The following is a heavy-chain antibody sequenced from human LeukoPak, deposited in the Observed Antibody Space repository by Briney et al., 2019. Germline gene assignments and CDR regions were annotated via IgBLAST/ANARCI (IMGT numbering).Heavy chain of an antibody. J-gene: IGHJ6*02. CDR3: ARHPTNEYEYGDQPYYYYGMDV. V-gene: IGHV4-59*08. CDR1: GGSISSYY. Sequence: SETLSLTCTVSGGSISSYYWSWIRQPPGKGLEWIGYIYYSGSTNYNPSLKSRATISVDTSKNQFSLKLSSVTAADTAVYYCARHPTNEYEYGDQPYYYYGMDVWGQGTTVTVSS. CDR2: IYYSGST. D-gene: IGHD4-17*01.